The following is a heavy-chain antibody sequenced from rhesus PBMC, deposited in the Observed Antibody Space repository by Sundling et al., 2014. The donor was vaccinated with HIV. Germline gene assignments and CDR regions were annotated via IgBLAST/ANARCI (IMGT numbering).Heavy chain of an antibody. CDR2: ISESGDTT. J-gene: IGHJ4*01. CDR1: GFTFRSFV. V-gene: IGHV3-100*01. D-gene: IGHD5-24*01. CDR3: TRAQWVRVFDF. Sequence: EVHLVESGGGLVKPGGSLRLSCVASGFTFRSFVMHWVRQAPGKGLEWVSLISESGDTTYYADSVKGRFTISRDNAKNSLFLQMNSLRAEDTAVYYCTRAQWVRVFDFWGQGALVTVSS.